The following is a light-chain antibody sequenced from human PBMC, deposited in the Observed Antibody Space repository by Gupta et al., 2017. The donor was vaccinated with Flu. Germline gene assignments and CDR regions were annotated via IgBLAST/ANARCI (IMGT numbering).Light chain of an antibody. CDR2: DAS. CDR1: QSRSTS. Sequence: GERATLSCRTSQSRSTSLGWYQQKPGQSPRLLIYDASNMATDIPASFSGSGSGTDFTLSISNLEPEDFAVYYCQQRSTWPLTFGGGTRVEI. J-gene: IGKJ4*01. CDR3: QQRSTWPLT. V-gene: IGKV3-11*01.